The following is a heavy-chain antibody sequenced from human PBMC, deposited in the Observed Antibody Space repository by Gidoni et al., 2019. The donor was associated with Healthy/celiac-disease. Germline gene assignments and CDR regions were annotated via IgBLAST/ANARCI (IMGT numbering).Heavy chain of an antibody. V-gene: IGHV3-15*01. CDR1: GFTFSNAW. CDR2: IKSKTDGGTT. CDR3: TTESITIFGVVIIY. J-gene: IGHJ4*02. D-gene: IGHD3-3*01. Sequence: EVQLVESGGGLVKPGGSLRLSCAASGFTFSNAWMSWVRQAPGKGLEWVGRIKSKTDGGTTDYAAPVKGRFTISRDDSKNTLYLQMNSLKTEDTAVYYCTTESITIFGVVIIYWGQGTLVTVSS.